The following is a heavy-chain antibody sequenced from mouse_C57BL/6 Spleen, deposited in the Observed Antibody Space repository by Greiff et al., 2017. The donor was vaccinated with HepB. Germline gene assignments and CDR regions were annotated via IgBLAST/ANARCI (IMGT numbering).Heavy chain of an antibody. CDR1: GYSFTGYY. CDR2: INPSTGGT. J-gene: IGHJ3*01. V-gene: IGHV1-42*01. CDR3: ESPSSYGAFAY. D-gene: IGHD1-1*01. Sequence: VQLQQSGPELVKPGASVKISCKASGYSFTGYYMNWVKQSPEKSLEWIGEINPSTGGTTYKQKLKAKATLTVDKASSTAYMHLKSLTSEDSAVYCRESPSSYGAFAYWGQGTLVTVSA.